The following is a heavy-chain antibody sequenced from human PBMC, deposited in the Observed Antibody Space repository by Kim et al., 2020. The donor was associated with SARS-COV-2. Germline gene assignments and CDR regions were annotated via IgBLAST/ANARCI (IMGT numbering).Heavy chain of an antibody. Sequence: KSRVTISVDRSKNQFSLKLSSVTAADTAVYYCARDKGSSSFGYYYYYMDVWGKGTTVTVSS. V-gene: IGHV4-30-2*01. J-gene: IGHJ6*03. CDR3: ARDKGSSSFGYYYYYMDV. D-gene: IGHD6-6*01.